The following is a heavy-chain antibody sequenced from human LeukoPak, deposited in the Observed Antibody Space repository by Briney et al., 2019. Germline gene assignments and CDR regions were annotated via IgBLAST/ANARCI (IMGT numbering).Heavy chain of an antibody. CDR3: ARDGGLRTNFDY. Sequence: GGSLRLSCAASGFSFRNYWMGWVRQAPGKGLEWVANTKPDGSAEYYADSVRGRFSTSRDNASNLLYLQMNSLRAEDTAVYYCARDGGLRTNFDYWGQGTLVTVSS. D-gene: IGHD2-15*01. CDR1: GFSFRNYW. V-gene: IGHV3-7*01. CDR2: TKPDGSAE. J-gene: IGHJ4*02.